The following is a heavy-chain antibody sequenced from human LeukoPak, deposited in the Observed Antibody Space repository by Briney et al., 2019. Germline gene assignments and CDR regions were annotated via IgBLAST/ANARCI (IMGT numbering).Heavy chain of an antibody. Sequence: GGSLRLSCAASGFTFSNHNMNWVRQAPGKGLEWVSSISTSSSYIYYADSVKGRFTTSRDNAKNSLFLQMNSLRPEDTALYYCAKAKYYDILTGPTNHWHFDLWGRGTLVAVSS. CDR2: ISTSSSYI. CDR1: GFTFSNHN. J-gene: IGHJ2*01. V-gene: IGHV3-21*04. CDR3: AKAKYYDILTGPTNHWHFDL. D-gene: IGHD3-9*01.